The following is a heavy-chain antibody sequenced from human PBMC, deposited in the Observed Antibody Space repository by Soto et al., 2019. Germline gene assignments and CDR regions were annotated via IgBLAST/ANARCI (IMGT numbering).Heavy chain of an antibody. Sequence: ASVKVSCKASGYTFTSYGISWVRQAPGQGLEWMGWISAYNGKTNYTQKLQGRVTMTTDTSTSTAYMDLRSLRSDDTAVYYCARVVRSDFWSGSQITTYYYGMDVWCQGTTVTVSS. D-gene: IGHD3-3*01. CDR1: GYTFTSYG. CDR3: ARVVRSDFWSGSQITTYYYGMDV. V-gene: IGHV1-18*01. CDR2: ISAYNGKT. J-gene: IGHJ6*02.